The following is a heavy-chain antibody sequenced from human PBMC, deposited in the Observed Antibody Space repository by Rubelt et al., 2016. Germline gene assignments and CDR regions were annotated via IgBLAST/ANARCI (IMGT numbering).Heavy chain of an antibody. D-gene: IGHD1-26*01. CDR1: GLTFSNAW. Sequence: VDLVESGGGLVRPGGSLRLSCAASGLTFSNAWMSWVRKDPGQGLEWVGRIKSETDGGTTDYAPPVQDSYTISRDDSKNTLYLQMNSLKTEDTAVYYCTTGLRWELLPNYWGQGTLVTVSS. CDR3: TTGLRWELLPNY. CDR2: IKSETDGGTT. J-gene: IGHJ4*02. V-gene: IGHV3-15*01.